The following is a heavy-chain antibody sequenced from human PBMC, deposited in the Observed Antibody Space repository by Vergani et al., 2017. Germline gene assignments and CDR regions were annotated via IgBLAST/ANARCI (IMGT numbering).Heavy chain of an antibody. Sequence: QLQLQQSGPGLVKPSETLFLTCTVSADSISSGSYYWGWIRQPPGKSLEWIGSIYYSGLTYYNPSLKSRVAISVATSKNQFSLKVTPVTAADTAVYFCARQRPGSGWSPGDFDDWGQGILVTVSS. V-gene: IGHV4-39*01. CDR3: ARQRPGSGWSPGDFDD. D-gene: IGHD6-19*01. CDR2: IYYSGLT. CDR1: ADSISSGSYY. J-gene: IGHJ4*02.